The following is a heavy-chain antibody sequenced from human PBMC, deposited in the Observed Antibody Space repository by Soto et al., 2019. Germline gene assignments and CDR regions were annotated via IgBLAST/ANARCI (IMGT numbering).Heavy chain of an antibody. J-gene: IGHJ5*01. CDR1: GDSISTVDYF. D-gene: IGHD2-15*01. CDR3: ARGRYCLTGRCFPNWFDS. Sequence: SETLSLTCSVSGDSISTVDYFWAWIRQPPGQALEYIGYIYKSATTYYNPSFDSRIAISLDTSKSQFSLNVTSVTAADTSVYFCARGRYCLTGRCFPNWFDSWGQGTLVTV. V-gene: IGHV4-30-4*08. CDR2: IYKSATT.